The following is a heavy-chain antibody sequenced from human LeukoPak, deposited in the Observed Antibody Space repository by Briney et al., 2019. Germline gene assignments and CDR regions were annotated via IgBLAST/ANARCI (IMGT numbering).Heavy chain of an antibody. CDR2: MYYSGST. Sequence: SETLSLTCTVSGGSISSSSHYWGWIRQPPGKGLEWIGSMYYSGSTYYNPSLKSRVTISVDTSKNQFSLKLTSVTAADTAVYYCARDGVTMVRGRSWFDPWGQGTLVTVSS. D-gene: IGHD3-10*01. V-gene: IGHV4-39*07. J-gene: IGHJ5*02. CDR1: GGSISSSSHY. CDR3: ARDGVTMVRGRSWFDP.